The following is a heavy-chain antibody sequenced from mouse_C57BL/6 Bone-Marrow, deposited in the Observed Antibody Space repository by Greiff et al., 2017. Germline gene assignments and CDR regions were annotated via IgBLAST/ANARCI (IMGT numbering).Heavy chain of an antibody. J-gene: IGHJ3*01. CDR2: IWGGGGT. CDR3: AKHNPGTGAWFAY. Sequence: VKLVESGPGLVAPSQSLSITCTVSGFSFTGYGVDWVRQPPGKGLEWLGVIWGGGGTNYNSALMSRLSISKDNSKSHVFLKMNSLQTDDTARYYCAKHNPGTGAWFAYWGQGTLVTVSA. CDR1: GFSFTGYG. D-gene: IGHD4-1*01. V-gene: IGHV2-9*01.